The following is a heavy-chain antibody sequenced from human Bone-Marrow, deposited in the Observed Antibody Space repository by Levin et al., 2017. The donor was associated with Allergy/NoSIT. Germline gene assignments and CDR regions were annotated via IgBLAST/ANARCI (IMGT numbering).Heavy chain of an antibody. D-gene: IGHD6-19*01. CDR3: ARASARRWLALDF. V-gene: IGHV4-30-4*01. Sequence: PSETLSLTCTVSDGSVNSGDYYWTWIRQPPGTGLEWIGYIYSSGSTDYNPSLKSRITMSVDTSKNQFSLKINSVTAADTAVYHCARASARRWLALDFWGQGTPVTVSS. CDR2: IYSSGST. CDR1: DGSVNSGDYY. J-gene: IGHJ4*02.